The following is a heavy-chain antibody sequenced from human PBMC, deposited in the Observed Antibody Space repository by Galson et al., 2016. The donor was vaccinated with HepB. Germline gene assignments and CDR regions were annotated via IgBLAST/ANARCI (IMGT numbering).Heavy chain of an antibody. D-gene: IGHD1-26*01. V-gene: IGHV3-74*01. CDR2: TNNDGTST. Sequence: SLRLSCAASGFTFGSYWMHWVRQAPGKGLEWVSRTNNDGTSTTYADSVKGRFTISRDNTKNTLYLHMDTLRPEDTVLYYCARDPGSFFDYWGQGSLVTVSS. CDR3: ARDPGSFFDY. J-gene: IGHJ4*02. CDR1: GFTFGSYW.